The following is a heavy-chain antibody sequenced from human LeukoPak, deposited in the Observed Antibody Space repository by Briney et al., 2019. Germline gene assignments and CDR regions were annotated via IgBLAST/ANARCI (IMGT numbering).Heavy chain of an antibody. CDR2: ISGDGGSK. V-gene: IGHV3-43*02. J-gene: IGHJ6*02. D-gene: IGHD3-22*01. Sequence: PGGSLRLSCAASGFTFDDSAMHWVRQAPGKGLEWVSLISGDGGSKQYADSVKGRFTISRDNSKNTLYLQMNSLRAEDTAVYYCAKDDLAYYYDSSGDYYYGMDVWGQGTTVTVSS. CDR3: AKDDLAYYYDSSGDYYYGMDV. CDR1: GFTFDDSA.